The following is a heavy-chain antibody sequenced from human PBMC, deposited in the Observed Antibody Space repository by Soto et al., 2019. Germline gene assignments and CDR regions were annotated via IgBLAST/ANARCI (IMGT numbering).Heavy chain of an antibody. CDR3: AREGGHTAYYYYYYGMDV. Sequence: SETLSLTCTVSGGSISSGDYYWSWIRQPPGKGLEWIGYIYYSGSTYYNPSLRSRVTISVDTSKNQFSLKLSSVTAADTAVYYCAREGGHTAYYYYYYGMDVWGQGTTVTVSS. D-gene: IGHD5-18*01. CDR1: GGSISSGDYY. J-gene: IGHJ6*02. CDR2: IYYSGST. V-gene: IGHV4-30-4*01.